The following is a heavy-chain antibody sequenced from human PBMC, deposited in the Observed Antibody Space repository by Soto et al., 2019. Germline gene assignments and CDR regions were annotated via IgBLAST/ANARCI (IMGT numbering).Heavy chain of an antibody. D-gene: IGHD3-3*01. CDR3: ARHPPTNFWSGYYTGIGGWFDP. Sequence: GASVKVSCKASGGTFSSYAISWVRQAPGQGLEWMGGIIPIFGTANYAQKFQGRVTITADESTSKAYMELSSLRSEDTAVYYCARHPPTNFWSGYYTGIGGWFDPWGQGTLVTVSS. J-gene: IGHJ5*02. CDR1: GGTFSSYA. V-gene: IGHV1-69*13. CDR2: IIPIFGTA.